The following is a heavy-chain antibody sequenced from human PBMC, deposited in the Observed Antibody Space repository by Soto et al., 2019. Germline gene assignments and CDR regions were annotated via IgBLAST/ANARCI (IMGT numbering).Heavy chain of an antibody. CDR2: IRSRANNYAT. J-gene: IGHJ6*02. CDR3: ARGQQAAIGDYYYHGLDV. V-gene: IGHV3-73*02. Sequence: EVRLVESGGGSVQPGGSLKLSCAASELNFSGSAIHWVRQAPGKGLEWVGRIRSRANNYATSSGESVRGRFTFFREDLKNMAYLQMNTLKTEDTAIYYCARGQQAAIGDYYYHGLDVWGQGTSVTVSS. D-gene: IGHD3-10*01. CDR1: ELNFSGSA.